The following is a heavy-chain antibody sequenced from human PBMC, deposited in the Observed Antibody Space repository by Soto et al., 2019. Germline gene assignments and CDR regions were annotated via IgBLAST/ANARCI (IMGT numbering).Heavy chain of an antibody. CDR1: GYTFTSYY. J-gene: IGHJ4*02. CDR2: INPSCCST. D-gene: IGHD5-18*01. CDR3: ARGEDTAMARAIGY. V-gene: IGHV1-46*01. Sequence: QVQLVQSGAEVKKPGASVKVSCKASGYTFTSYYMHCLRQAPGQGLEWMGIINPSCCSTSYAQKFQGRVPMDRDTSTSTVYMELSSLRSEDTAVYYCARGEDTAMARAIGYWGQGTLVTVSS.